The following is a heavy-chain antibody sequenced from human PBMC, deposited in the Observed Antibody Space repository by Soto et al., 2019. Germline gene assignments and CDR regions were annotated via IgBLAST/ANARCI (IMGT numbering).Heavy chain of an antibody. Sequence: SGPYAGEPTQTLTLTCTFSGFSLSTSGVGVGWIRQPPGKALEWLALIYWNDDKRYSPSLKSRLTITKDTSKNQVVLTMTNMDPVDTATYYCAHIGYYDSSGRFDDWGQGTLVTVSS. CDR3: AHIGYYDSSGRFDD. CDR2: IYWNDDK. CDR1: GFSLSTSGVG. V-gene: IGHV2-5*01. J-gene: IGHJ4*02. D-gene: IGHD3-22*01.